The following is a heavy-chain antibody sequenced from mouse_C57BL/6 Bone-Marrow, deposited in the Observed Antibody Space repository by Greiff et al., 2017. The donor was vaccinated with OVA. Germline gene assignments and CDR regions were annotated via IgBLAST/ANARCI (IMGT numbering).Heavy chain of an antibody. D-gene: IGHD1-1*01. CDR1: GFTFSDYG. Sequence: EVKLMESGGGLVKPGGSLKLSCAASGFTFSDYGMHWVRQAPEKGLEWVAYISSGSSTIYYAATVKGRFTISRDNAKNTLFLQMTSLRSEDTAMYYCARPITTVVAMGPHWGQGTLVTVSA. CDR2: ISSGSSTI. V-gene: IGHV5-17*01. CDR3: ARPITTVVAMGPH. J-gene: IGHJ3*01.